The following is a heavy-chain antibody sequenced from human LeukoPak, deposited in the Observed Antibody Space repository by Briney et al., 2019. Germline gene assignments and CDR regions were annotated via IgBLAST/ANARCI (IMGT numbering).Heavy chain of an antibody. CDR1: GFTFSSYA. CDR3: AKGWYCSGGSCYSMGYYYGMDV. J-gene: IGHJ6*02. D-gene: IGHD2-15*01. CDR2: ISGSGGST. V-gene: IGHV3-23*01. Sequence: SGGSLRLSCAASGFTFSSYAMSWVRQAPGKGLEWVSAISGSGGSTYYADSVKGRFTISRDNSKNTLYPQMNSLRAEDTAVYYCAKGWYCSGGSCYSMGYYYGMDVWGQGTTVTVSS.